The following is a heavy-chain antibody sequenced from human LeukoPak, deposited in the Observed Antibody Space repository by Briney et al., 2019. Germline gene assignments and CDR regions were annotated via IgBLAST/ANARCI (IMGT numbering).Heavy chain of an antibody. Sequence: GGSLRLSCAASGFTFSSYSMNWVRQAPGKGLEWVSSISSSSSYIYYADSVKGRFTISRDNAKNSLYLQMNTVTAEDTAVYYCVTSWNRQQRDYWGQGIQVTVSS. V-gene: IGHV3-21*01. CDR1: GFTFSSYS. D-gene: IGHD1-1*01. CDR2: ISSSSSYI. J-gene: IGHJ4*02. CDR3: VTSWNRQQRDY.